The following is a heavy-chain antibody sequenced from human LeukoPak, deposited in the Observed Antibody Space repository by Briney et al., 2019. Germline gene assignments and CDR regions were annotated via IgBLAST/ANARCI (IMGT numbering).Heavy chain of an antibody. J-gene: IGHJ4*02. Sequence: SGGSLRLSCAASGFTFINYAMSWVRQAPGTGLQWVSSINTDGGATYYADSVKGRFTISRDNSKNTLYLQMHSLRGEDTAVYFCAKTYSSGWLGDFDYWGQGSLVTVSS. CDR3: AKTYSSGWLGDFDY. CDR1: GFTFINYA. D-gene: IGHD6-19*01. CDR2: INTDGGAT. V-gene: IGHV3-23*01.